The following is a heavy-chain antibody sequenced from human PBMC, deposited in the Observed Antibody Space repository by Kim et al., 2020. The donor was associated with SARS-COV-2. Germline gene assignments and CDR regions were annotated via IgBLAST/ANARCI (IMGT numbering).Heavy chain of an antibody. Sequence: PSGGSTSYAQKFQGRVPMTRDTSKSTVYMELSSLRSEDTAVYYCARSGMDVWGQGTTVTVSS. V-gene: IGHV1-46*01. CDR3: ARSGMDV. J-gene: IGHJ6*02. CDR2: PSGGST.